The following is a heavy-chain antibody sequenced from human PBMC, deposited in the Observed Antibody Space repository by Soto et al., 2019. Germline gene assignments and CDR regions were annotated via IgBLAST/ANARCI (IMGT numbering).Heavy chain of an antibody. J-gene: IGHJ4*02. CDR1: GFTFSTYA. V-gene: IGHV3-30-3*01. Sequence: GGSLRLSCAASGFTFSTYAMHWVRQAPGKGLEWVAVISYDGNYKYYADSVKDRFTISRDNSRNTLSLEINSLRPEDTAVYYCARDPKYCSGGNCYLGVFDFWCQGTPGTVSS. CDR3: ARDPKYCSGGNCYLGVFDF. CDR2: ISYDGNYK. D-gene: IGHD2-15*01.